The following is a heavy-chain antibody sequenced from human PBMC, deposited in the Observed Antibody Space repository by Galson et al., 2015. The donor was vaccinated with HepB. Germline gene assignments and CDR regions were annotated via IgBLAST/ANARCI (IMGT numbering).Heavy chain of an antibody. D-gene: IGHD2-15*01. Sequence: SLRLSCAASGFTFSSYAMHWVRQAPGKGLEWVAVISYDGSNKYYADSVKGRFTISRDNSKNTLYLQMNSLRAEDTAVYYCARDRLGRANRLVENDYWGQGTLVTVSS. J-gene: IGHJ4*02. CDR3: ARDRLGRANRLVENDY. CDR2: ISYDGSNK. CDR1: GFTFSSYA. V-gene: IGHV3-30*04.